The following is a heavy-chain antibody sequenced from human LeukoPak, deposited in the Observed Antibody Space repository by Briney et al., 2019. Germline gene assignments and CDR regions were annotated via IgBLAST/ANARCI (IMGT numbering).Heavy chain of an antibody. CDR3: ARVEATATAYFDY. CDR2: IYPSGNT. Sequence: PSETLSLTCTVSGGSVGSGGYYWSWIRQPAGQEPEWIGRIYPSGNTNYNPSLNSRVTISMDTSKNQFFLNLRSVTAADTAVYYCARVEATATAYFDYWGQGTLVTVSS. V-gene: IGHV4-61*02. D-gene: IGHD5-18*01. J-gene: IGHJ4*02. CDR1: GGSVGSGGYY.